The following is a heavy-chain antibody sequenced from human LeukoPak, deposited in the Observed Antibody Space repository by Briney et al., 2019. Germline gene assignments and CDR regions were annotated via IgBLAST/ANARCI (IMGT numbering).Heavy chain of an antibody. CDR1: GGSISSYY. D-gene: IGHD3-3*01. V-gene: IGHV4-59*01. CDR3: AKGDFWSGYLFDY. Sequence: SETLSLTCTVPGGSISSYYWSWIRQPPGKGLEWIGYIYYSGSTNYNPSLKSRVTISVDTSKNQFSLKLSSVTAADTAVYYCAKGDFWSGYLFDYWGQGTLVTVSS. CDR2: IYYSGST. J-gene: IGHJ4*02.